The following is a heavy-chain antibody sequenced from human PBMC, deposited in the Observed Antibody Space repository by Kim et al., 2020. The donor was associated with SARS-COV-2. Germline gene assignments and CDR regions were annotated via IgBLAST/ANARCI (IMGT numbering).Heavy chain of an antibody. CDR2: ISWNSGSI. V-gene: IGHV3-9*01. CDR3: AKDMGLIYYGSGGYSRNGTFDP. D-gene: IGHD3-10*01. Sequence: GGSLRLSCAASGFTFDDYAMHWVRQAPGKGLEWVSGISWNSGSIGYADSVKGRFTIPRDNAKNSLYLQMNSMRAEDTALYYCAKDMGLIYYGSGGYSRNGTFDPRGQGTLVTVCS. CDR1: GFTFDDYA. J-gene: IGHJ5*01.